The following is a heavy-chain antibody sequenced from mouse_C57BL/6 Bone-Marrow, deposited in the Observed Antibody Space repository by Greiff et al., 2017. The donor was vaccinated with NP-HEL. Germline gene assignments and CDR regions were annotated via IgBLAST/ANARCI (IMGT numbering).Heavy chain of an antibody. CDR3: ARDWITTVVAKDLFDV. CDR2: ISDGGSYT. V-gene: IGHV5-4*01. CDR1: GFTFSSYA. D-gene: IGHD1-1*01. J-gene: IGHJ1*03. Sequence: VVESGGGLVKPGGSLKLSCAASGFTFSSYAMSWVRQTPEKRLEWVATISDGGSYTYYPDNVKGRFTISRDNAKNNLYLQMSHLKSEDTAMYYCARDWITTVVAKDLFDVWGTGTTVTVSS.